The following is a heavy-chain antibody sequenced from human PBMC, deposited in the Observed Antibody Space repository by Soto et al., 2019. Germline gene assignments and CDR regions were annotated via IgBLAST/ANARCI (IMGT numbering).Heavy chain of an antibody. V-gene: IGHV4-30-4*01. CDR2: LYFNGGT. CDR1: GGPINSPDYY. Sequence: SETLSLTCNVSGGPINSPDYYWTWIRQSPGKGLEWIGYLYFNGGTQYNPSLRTPISMSLDTSKKHFSLKMRSVTGADTAVYYCARHSEYSGYPYDYWGQGTLVTVSS. D-gene: IGHD5-12*01. J-gene: IGHJ4*02. CDR3: ARHSEYSGYPYDY.